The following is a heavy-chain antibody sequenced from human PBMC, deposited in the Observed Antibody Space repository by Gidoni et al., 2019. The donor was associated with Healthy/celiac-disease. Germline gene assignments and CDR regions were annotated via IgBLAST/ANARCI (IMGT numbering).Heavy chain of an antibody. V-gene: IGHV3-11*01. J-gene: IGHJ2*01. CDR2: MSSSGSNI. CDR3: ARAGNYDFWSGYPDWYFDL. Sequence: QVQLVESGGGLVKPGGSLRLSCASSGLTFRDSYLSWIRQAPGKGLEWVSYMSSSGSNIYYADYVKGRFTISRENAKNSLYLKMNSLRAEDTAVYYCARAGNYDFWSGYPDWYFDLWGRGTLVTVSS. CDR1: GLTFRDSY. D-gene: IGHD3-3*01.